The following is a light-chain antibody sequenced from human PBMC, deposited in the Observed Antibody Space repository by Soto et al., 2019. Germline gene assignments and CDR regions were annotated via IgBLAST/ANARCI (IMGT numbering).Light chain of an antibody. J-gene: IGKJ1*01. V-gene: IGKV3-15*01. CDR2: DAS. Sequence: EIVMTQSPDILSVSPGETATLSCRASQSVGSNLAWYQQKPGQAPRLLISDASTRAAGLPARFSGSGSGTKFTLTISSLQSEDFAFYYCQQSNNWPKTFGQGTKV. CDR3: QQSNNWPKT. CDR1: QSVGSN.